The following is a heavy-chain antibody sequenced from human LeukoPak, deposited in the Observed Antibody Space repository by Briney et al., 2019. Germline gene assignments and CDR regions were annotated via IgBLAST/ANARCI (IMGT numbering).Heavy chain of an antibody. V-gene: IGHV3-43*02. CDR3: AKDWETALGY. J-gene: IGHJ4*02. Sequence: PGGSLRLSCAASGFTFDDYAMHWVRQAPGKGVVWVSLFSGDGGSTYYAYSVKVRFTISRDNSKNSLYLQMNSLRTEDTALYYCAKDWETALGYWGQGTLVTVSS. CDR2: FSGDGGST. CDR1: GFTFDDYA. D-gene: IGHD5-18*01.